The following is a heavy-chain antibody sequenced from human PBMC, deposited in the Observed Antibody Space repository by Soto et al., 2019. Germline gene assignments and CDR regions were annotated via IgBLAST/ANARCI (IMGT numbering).Heavy chain of an antibody. CDR1: GFTFSSYA. D-gene: IGHD3-10*01. Sequence: EVQLLESGGGLVQPGGSLRLSCAASGFTFSSYAMSWVRQAPGKGLEWVSAISGSGGSTYYADSVKGRFTISRDNSKNTLYRQMNSLRAEDTAVYYCEKLVRGSAEVYGMDVWGQGTTVTVSS. CDR2: ISGSGGST. V-gene: IGHV3-23*01. J-gene: IGHJ6*02. CDR3: EKLVRGSAEVYGMDV.